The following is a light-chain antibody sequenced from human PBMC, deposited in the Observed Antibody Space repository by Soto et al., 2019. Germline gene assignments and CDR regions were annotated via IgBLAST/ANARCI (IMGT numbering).Light chain of an antibody. CDR1: QSVSRN. CDR3: QHYGSSLT. Sequence: EIVLTQSPATLSVSPGERATLSCRASQSVSRNLAWYQQKPGQAPRLLIYGASSRAPGIPDRFSGGGSGTDFTLTISRLEPEDFAVYYCQHYGSSLTFGQGTKVDI. CDR2: GAS. J-gene: IGKJ1*01. V-gene: IGKV3-20*01.